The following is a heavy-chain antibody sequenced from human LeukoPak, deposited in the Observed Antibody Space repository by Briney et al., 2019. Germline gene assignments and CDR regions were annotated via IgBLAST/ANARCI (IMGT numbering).Heavy chain of an antibody. J-gene: IGHJ4*02. CDR2: IKSKTDGGTT. CDR1: GFTFSNAW. D-gene: IGHD3-22*01. Sequence: GGSLRLSCAASGFTFSNAWMSWVRQAPGKGLEWVGRIKSKTDGGTTDYAAPVKGRFTISRDDSKNTLHLQMNSLKTEDTAVYYCTTLRFTTYYFYYWGQGTLVTVSS. V-gene: IGHV3-15*01. CDR3: TTLRFTTYYFYY.